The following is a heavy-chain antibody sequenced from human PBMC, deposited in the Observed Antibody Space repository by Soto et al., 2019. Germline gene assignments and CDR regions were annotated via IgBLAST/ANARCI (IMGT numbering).Heavy chain of an antibody. V-gene: IGHV4-59*08. CDR1: GVSMISYY. Sequence: SETLSLTCTVSGVSMISYYWTWIRQPPGKGLEWMGYIYYSGTTTNYNPSLKSRVTLSVDTSKNQFSLKLSSVTAADTAVYYCARLGGSYAVPHFDYWGQGTLVTVSS. D-gene: IGHD1-26*01. CDR2: IYYSGTTT. CDR3: ARLGGSYAVPHFDY. J-gene: IGHJ4*02.